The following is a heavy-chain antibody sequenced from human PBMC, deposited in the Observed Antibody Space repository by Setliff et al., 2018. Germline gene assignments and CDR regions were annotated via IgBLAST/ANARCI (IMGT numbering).Heavy chain of an antibody. CDR2: VFSGDSDT. CDR1: GYRFTTYW. V-gene: IGHV5-51*01. J-gene: IGHJ3*02. Sequence: GESLKISCKGSGYRFTTYWIGWVRQMPGKGLEWMGIVFSGDSDTRYSPSFQGQVTMSADKSINTAYLQWSSLKASDTAVYYCARLGAPASHDAFDIWGQGTMVTV. CDR3: ARLGAPASHDAFDI. D-gene: IGHD6-25*01.